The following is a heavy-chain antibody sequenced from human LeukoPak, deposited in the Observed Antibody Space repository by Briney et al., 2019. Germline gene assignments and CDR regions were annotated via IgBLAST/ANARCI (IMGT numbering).Heavy chain of an antibody. J-gene: IGHJ3*02. CDR2: INGRSNYI. Sequence: GGSLRLSCAATGFTFSTYTMNWVRQAPGKGLEWVSSINGRSNYIYYADPMKGRFTISRDNAKNSLYLQMNSLRDDDTAVYYCAREDGVVGATSAFDIWGLGTMVTVSS. CDR1: GFTFSTYT. CDR3: AREDGVVGATSAFDI. D-gene: IGHD1-26*01. V-gene: IGHV3-21*01.